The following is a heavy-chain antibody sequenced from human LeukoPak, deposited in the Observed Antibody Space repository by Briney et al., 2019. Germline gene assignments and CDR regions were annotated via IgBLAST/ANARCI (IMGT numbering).Heavy chain of an antibody. J-gene: IGHJ4*02. V-gene: IGHV3-33*01. D-gene: IGHD5-18*01. Sequence: GRSLRLPCAASGFTFSSYGMHWVRQAPGKGLEWVAVIWYDGSNKYYADSVKGRFTISRDNSKNTLYLQMNSLRAEDTAVYYCASQRKGYSYGYSDFDYWGQGTLVTVSS. CDR2: IWYDGSNK. CDR3: ASQRKGYSYGYSDFDY. CDR1: GFTFSSYG.